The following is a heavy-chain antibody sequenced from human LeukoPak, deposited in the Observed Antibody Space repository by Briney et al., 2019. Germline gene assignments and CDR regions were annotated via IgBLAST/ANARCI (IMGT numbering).Heavy chain of an antibody. CDR2: IYYSGST. CDR3: ARVRRYFDWGSDAFDI. V-gene: IGHV4-59*01. Sequence: SSETLSLTCTVSGGSISSYYWSWIRQPPGKGLEWIGYIYYSGSTNYNPSLKSRVTISVDTSKNQFSLKLSSVTAADTAVYYCARVRRYFDWGSDAFDIWGQGTMVTVSS. D-gene: IGHD3-9*01. J-gene: IGHJ3*02. CDR1: GGSISSYY.